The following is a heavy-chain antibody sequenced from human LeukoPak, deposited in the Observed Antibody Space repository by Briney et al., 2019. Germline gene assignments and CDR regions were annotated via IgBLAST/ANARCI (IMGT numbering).Heavy chain of an antibody. J-gene: IGHJ4*02. CDR1: GGFIRSGSCN. V-gene: IGHV4-61*09. D-gene: IGHD2-2*01. CDR3: ARDFEFCSSTSCYRTFDY. CDR2: IYSCGST. Sequence: PSETLPLTCLVCGGFIRSGSCNWSWIRKPAGRGLEGIGHIYSCGSTKYHSSLQSRVSISIDTSKNQFSLNLCSVTAADTAVYYCARDFEFCSSTSCYRTFDYWGQGTLVTVSS.